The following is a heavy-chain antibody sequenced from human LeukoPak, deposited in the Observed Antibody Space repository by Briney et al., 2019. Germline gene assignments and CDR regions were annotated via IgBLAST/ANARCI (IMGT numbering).Heavy chain of an antibody. CDR1: GGSFSGYY. D-gene: IGHD2-21*02. CDR3: AREVSVGVVVTAGWFDP. J-gene: IGHJ5*02. CDR2: INHSGST. V-gene: IGHV4-34*01. Sequence: SETLSLTCAVYGGSFSGYYWSWIRQPPRKGLEWIGEINHSGSTNYNPSLKSRVTISVDTSKNQFSLKLSSVTAADTAVYYCAREVSVGVVVTAGWFDPWGQGTLVTVSS.